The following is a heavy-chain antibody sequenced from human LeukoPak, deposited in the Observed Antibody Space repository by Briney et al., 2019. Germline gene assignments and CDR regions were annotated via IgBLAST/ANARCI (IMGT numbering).Heavy chain of an antibody. CDR3: ASLPSNTVTHDY. Sequence: PSETLSLTCAVSGYSIGSSYYWGCIRQPPGKGLEWIGTIYHSGSTHYNPSLKSRVTLSVDTSKNQFSLKLRSVTAADTAVYYCASLPSNTVTHDYWGQGTLVTVSS. CDR1: GYSIGSSYY. J-gene: IGHJ4*02. CDR2: IYHSGST. V-gene: IGHV4-38-2*01. D-gene: IGHD4-11*01.